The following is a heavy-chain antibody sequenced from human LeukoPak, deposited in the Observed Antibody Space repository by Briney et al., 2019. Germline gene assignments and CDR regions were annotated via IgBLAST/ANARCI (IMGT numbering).Heavy chain of an antibody. D-gene: IGHD4-23*01. Sequence: SETLSLTCTVSGGSVTSASHCWAWIRQPPGKGLEWIGSTHYSGSTYYSPSLKSRLTISGDTSKSQFSLKLTFVTAADTAVYYCTRHHDYGDKIDYWGQGTLVTVSS. J-gene: IGHJ4*02. CDR3: TRHHDYGDKIDY. CDR2: THYSGST. V-gene: IGHV4-39*01. CDR1: GGSVTSASHC.